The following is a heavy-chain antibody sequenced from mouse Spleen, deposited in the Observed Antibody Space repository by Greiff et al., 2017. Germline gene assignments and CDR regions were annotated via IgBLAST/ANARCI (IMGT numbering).Heavy chain of an antibody. D-gene: IGHD1-1*01. CDR3: ARGNYYGSSFAY. V-gene: IGHV7-1*01. Sequence: EVNVVESGGGLVQPGRSLRLSCATSGFTFSDYYMEWVRQAPGKGLEWIGASRNKANDYTTEYSASVKGRFIVSRDTSKNILYLQMNALRAEDTAIYYCARGNYYGSSFAYWGQGTPLTVSS. CDR2: SRNKANDYTT. CDR1: GFTFSDYY. J-gene: IGHJ2*01.